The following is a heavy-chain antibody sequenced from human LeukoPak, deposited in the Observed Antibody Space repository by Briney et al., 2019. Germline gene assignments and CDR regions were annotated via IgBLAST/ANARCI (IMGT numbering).Heavy chain of an antibody. J-gene: IGHJ4*02. V-gene: IGHV4-34*01. CDR3: ARGRGDHYDFWSGYPTDQYYFDY. CDR2: INHSGST. CDR1: GGSFSGYY. Sequence: SETLSLTCAVYGGSFSGYYWSWIRQPPGKGLEWIGEINHSGSTNYNPSLKSRVTISVDTSKNQFSLKLSSVTAADTAVYYCARGRGDHYDFWSGYPTDQYYFDYWGQGTLVTVSS. D-gene: IGHD3-3*01.